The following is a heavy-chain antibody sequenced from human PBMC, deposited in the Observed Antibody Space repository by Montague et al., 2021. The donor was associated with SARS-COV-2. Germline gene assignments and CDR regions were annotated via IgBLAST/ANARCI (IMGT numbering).Heavy chain of an antibody. CDR3: TRLGWGYSDGLDY. CDR2: IKQDGSEK. Sequence: SLRLSCAASGFTFSSYWMSWVRQAPGKGLEWVANIKQDGSEKYYVDSVKGRFSISRDNAKNSLCLQMSSLRAEDTAMYYCTRLGWGYSDGLDYWGQGTLVTVSS. D-gene: IGHD5-18*01. CDR1: GFTFSSYW. V-gene: IGHV3-7*01. J-gene: IGHJ4*02.